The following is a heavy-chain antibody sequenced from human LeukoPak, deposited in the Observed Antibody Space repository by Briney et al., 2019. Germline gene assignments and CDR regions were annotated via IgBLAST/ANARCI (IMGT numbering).Heavy chain of an antibody. CDR1: GYSFTSYW. D-gene: IGHD4-17*01. CDR3: ARYGESGDY. J-gene: IGHJ4*02. V-gene: IGHV5-51*01. Sequence: GGSLKISCKGSGYSFTSYWIGWARQMPGKGLEGMGIIYPGDSDTRYSPSFQAQVTISADKSISTAYLQWSTLMASDTAMYYCARYGESGDYWGQGTLVTVSS. CDR2: IYPGDSDT.